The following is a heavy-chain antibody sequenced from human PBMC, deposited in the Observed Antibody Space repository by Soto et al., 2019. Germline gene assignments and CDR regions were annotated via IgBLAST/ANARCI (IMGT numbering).Heavy chain of an antibody. CDR1: GFTFSSYG. D-gene: IGHD3-3*01. Sequence: GSLRLSCAASGFTFSSYGMHWVRQAPGKGLEWVAVISYDGSNKYYADSVKGRFTISRDNSKNTLYLQMNSLRAEDTAVYYCAKGLRFLEWLSTLDYWGQGTLVTVSS. V-gene: IGHV3-30*18. J-gene: IGHJ4*02. CDR2: ISYDGSNK. CDR3: AKGLRFLEWLSTLDY.